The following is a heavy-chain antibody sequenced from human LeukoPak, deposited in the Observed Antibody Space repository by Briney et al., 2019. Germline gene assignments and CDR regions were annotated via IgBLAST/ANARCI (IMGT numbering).Heavy chain of an antibody. D-gene: IGHD6-13*01. V-gene: IGHV4-34*01. CDR2: INHSGST. J-gene: IGHJ4*02. CDR1: GGSFSGYY. CDR3: ARLRQQLAR. Sequence: PSETLSLTCAVYGGSFSGYYWSWIRQPPGKGLEWIGEINHSGSTNYNPSLKGRVTISVDTSKNQFSLKLSSVTAADTAVYYCARLRQQLARWGQGTLVTVSS.